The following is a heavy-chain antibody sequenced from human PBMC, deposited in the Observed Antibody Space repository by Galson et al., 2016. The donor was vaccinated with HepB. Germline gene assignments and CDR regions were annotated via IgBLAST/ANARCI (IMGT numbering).Heavy chain of an antibody. Sequence: SLRLSCAASGFTFSSYAMSWVRQAPGKGLGWVSAISGSGGSTYYADSVKGRFTISRDNSKNTLYLQMNSLRAEDTAVYYCARASRTGDRYYFDYWGQGTLVTVSS. V-gene: IGHV3-23*01. CDR2: ISGSGGST. CDR3: ARASRTGDRYYFDY. CDR1: GFTFSSYA. J-gene: IGHJ4*02. D-gene: IGHD1-1*01.